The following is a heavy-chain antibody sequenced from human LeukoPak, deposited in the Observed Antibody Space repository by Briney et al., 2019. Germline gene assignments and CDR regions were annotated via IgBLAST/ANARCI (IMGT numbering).Heavy chain of an antibody. V-gene: IGHV3-33*01. Sequence: PGGSLRLSCAASGFTFSSYGMHWVRQAPGKGLEWVAVIWYDGSNKYYADSVKGRFTISRDNSKNTLYLQMNSLRVEDTAVYYCARRGHYDSSGYYGLDYWGQGTLVTVPS. CDR1: GFTFSSYG. CDR3: ARRGHYDSSGYYGLDY. D-gene: IGHD3-22*01. J-gene: IGHJ4*02. CDR2: IWYDGSNK.